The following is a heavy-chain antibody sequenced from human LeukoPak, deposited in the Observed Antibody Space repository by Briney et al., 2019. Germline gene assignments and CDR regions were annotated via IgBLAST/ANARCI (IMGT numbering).Heavy chain of an antibody. V-gene: IGHV3-30-3*01. CDR2: ISYDGSNK. J-gene: IGHJ6*02. CDR3: ARDKLPPYYYYGMDV. D-gene: IGHD1-7*01. Sequence: GGSLRLSCAASGFTFSSYAMHWVRQAPGKGLEWVAVISYDGSNKYYADSVKGRFTISRDNSKNTLYLQMNSLRAEDTAVYYCARDKLPPYYYYGMDVWGQGTMVTVSS. CDR1: GFTFSSYA.